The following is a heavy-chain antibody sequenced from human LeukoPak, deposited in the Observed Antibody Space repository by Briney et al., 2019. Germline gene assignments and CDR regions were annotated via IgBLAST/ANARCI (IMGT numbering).Heavy chain of an antibody. CDR1: GFTFSSYW. CDR3: ARDRSSGALHYFDY. Sequence: GGSLRLSCAASGFTFSSYWTSWVRQAPGKGLKWVANIKQDGSEKYYVDSVKGRFTISRDNAKNSLFLQMNSLRAEDTAVYYCARDRSSGALHYFDYWGQGTLVTVSS. D-gene: IGHD2-15*01. V-gene: IGHV3-7*01. CDR2: IKQDGSEK. J-gene: IGHJ4*02.